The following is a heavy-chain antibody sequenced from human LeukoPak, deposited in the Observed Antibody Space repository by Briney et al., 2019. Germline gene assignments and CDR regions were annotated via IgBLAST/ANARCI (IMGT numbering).Heavy chain of an antibody. Sequence: GGSMRLSCVISGFTFSDYWMNWVRQAPGKGLEWVASINQNGAERSYVDSVKGRFTISRDNPRNSLYLQMNSLRAEDTAVYYCARGGKRRIAAPKTDYYYYMDVWGKGTTVTVSS. D-gene: IGHD6-6*01. CDR1: GFTFSDYW. V-gene: IGHV3-7*01. CDR2: INQNGAER. CDR3: ARGGKRRIAAPKTDYYYYMDV. J-gene: IGHJ6*03.